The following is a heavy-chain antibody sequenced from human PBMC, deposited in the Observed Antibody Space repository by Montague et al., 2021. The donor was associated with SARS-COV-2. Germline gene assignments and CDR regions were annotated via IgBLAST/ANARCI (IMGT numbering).Heavy chain of an antibody. CDR2: VNQSGTT. D-gene: IGHD2-15*01. CDR1: GGSFSNYH. V-gene: IGHV4-34*01. CDR3: ARDRRPVVVSGAGPSGRAFDL. Sequence: SETLSLTCAIYGGSFSNYHWSWIRQSPGKGLEWIGEVNQSGTTIYNPSVKSGVTISEDTYKIQFYLRLNSVTAADTAVYYCARDRRPVVVSGAGPSGRAFDLWGQGTMVTVSS. J-gene: IGHJ3*01.